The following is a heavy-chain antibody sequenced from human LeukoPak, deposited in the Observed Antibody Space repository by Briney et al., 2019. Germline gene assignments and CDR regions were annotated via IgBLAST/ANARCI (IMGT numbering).Heavy chain of an antibody. CDR2: IYYSGST. J-gene: IGHJ6*02. V-gene: IGHV4-61*01. Sequence: SETLSLTCTVSGGSVSSGSYYWSWIRQPPGKGLEWIGYIYYSGSTNYNPSLKSRVTISVDTSKNQLSLKLSSVTAADTAVYYCARRNSEYYYGMDVWGQGTTVTVSS. D-gene: IGHD1-14*01. CDR3: ARRNSEYYYGMDV. CDR1: GGSVSSGSYY.